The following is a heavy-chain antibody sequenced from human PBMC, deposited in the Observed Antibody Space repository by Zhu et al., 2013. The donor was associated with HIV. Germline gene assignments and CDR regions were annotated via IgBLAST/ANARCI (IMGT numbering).Heavy chain of an antibody. CDR2: IIPIFDTA. CDR3: ARDHNSGYYSYFDY. Sequence: QVQLCRSGAEVNEAWASVKVSCKASGYTFTSYYIRLGATGPLDMGLSGWRIIPIFDTANYAQKFQGRVTITADESTSTAYMELSSLRSEDTAVYYCARDHNSGYYSYFDYWGQGTLVTVSS. D-gene: IGHD3-22*01. J-gene: IGHJ4*02. V-gene: IGHV1-69*18. CDR1: GYTFTSYY.